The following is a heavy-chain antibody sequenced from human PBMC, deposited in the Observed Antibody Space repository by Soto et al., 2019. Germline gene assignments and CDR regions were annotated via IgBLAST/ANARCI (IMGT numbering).Heavy chain of an antibody. Sequence: VASVKVSCKASGGTFSSYTISWVRQAPGHGLEWMGWINPSDGNRNFAQKFEDRVTMTTATSTNTVFLELRSLKSDDTAIYYCARDRLRGYDSSGFYSWGQGTMVTVSS. CDR1: GGTFSSYT. CDR3: ARDRLRGYDSSGFYS. CDR2: INPSDGNR. J-gene: IGHJ4*02. V-gene: IGHV1-18*01. D-gene: IGHD3-22*01.